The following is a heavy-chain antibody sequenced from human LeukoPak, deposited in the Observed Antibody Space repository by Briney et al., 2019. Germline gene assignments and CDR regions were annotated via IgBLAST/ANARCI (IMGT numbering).Heavy chain of an antibody. V-gene: IGHV1-2*02. CDR3: ATDIVVVVAATPEAFDI. CDR1: GYTFTDYY. CDR2: INPNSGGT. J-gene: IGHJ3*02. Sequence: ASVKVSCKASGYTFTDYYIHWVRQAPGQGLEWMGWINPNSGGTNYAQKFQGRVTMTRDTSISTAYMELSRLRSDDTAVYYCATDIVVVVAATPEAFDIWGQGTMVTVSS. D-gene: IGHD2-15*01.